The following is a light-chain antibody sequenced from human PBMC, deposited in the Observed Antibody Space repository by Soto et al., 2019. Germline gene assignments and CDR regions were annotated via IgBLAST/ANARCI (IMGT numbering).Light chain of an antibody. CDR2: WAS. J-gene: IGKJ1*01. V-gene: IGKV4-1*01. CDR1: QSILDRSKNKYY. Sequence: DIVMTQSPDSLAVSLGERATFNCKSSQSILDRSKNKYYLAWYQQKSGQPPKLLIYWASIRESGVPDRFTGSGSGTDFTLTISSLQAEDVAVYYCQQYFTSPWTFGQGTKVEI. CDR3: QQYFTSPWT.